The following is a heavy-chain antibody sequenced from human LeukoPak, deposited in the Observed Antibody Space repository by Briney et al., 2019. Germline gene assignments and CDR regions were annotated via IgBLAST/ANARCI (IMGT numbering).Heavy chain of an antibody. J-gene: IGHJ4*02. CDR2: ISSSSSYI. Sequence: PGGSLRLSCAASGFTFSSYEMNWVRQAPGKGLEWVSSISSSSSYIYYADSVKGRFTISRDNAKNSLYLQMNSLRAEDTAVYYCARDSSGWLRELDYWGQGTLVTVSS. CDR3: ARDSSGWLRELDY. CDR1: GFTFSSYE. V-gene: IGHV3-21*01. D-gene: IGHD6-19*01.